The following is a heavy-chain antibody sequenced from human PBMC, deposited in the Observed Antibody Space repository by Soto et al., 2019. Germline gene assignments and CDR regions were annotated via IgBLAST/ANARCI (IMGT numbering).Heavy chain of an antibody. V-gene: IGHV3-23*01. D-gene: IGHD1-26*01. CDR1: GLPSSIYS. CDR3: AKSRGDTWRLSYFNF. J-gene: IGHJ4*02. CDR2: ISGSGGSI. Sequence: EVQLLESGGGLVQPGGSLRLSCVVSGLPSSIYSMSWVRQAPGKGLEWVSGISGSGGSIYYADAVKGRFTVSRDNSKTTLYLQMNSLIADDTAIYYCAKSRGDTWRLSYFNFRGQGTLVTVSS.